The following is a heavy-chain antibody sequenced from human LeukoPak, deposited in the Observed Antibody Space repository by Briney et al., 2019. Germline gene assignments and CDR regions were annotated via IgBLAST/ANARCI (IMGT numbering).Heavy chain of an antibody. CDR3: ARGTVKWDLLLSHDY. J-gene: IGHJ4*02. D-gene: IGHD1-26*01. CDR2: INPNSGGT. CDR1: GYTFTGYY. V-gene: IGHV1-2*02. Sequence: ASVKVSCKASGYTFTGYYMHWVRQAPGQGLEWMGWINPNSGGTNYAQKFQGRVTMARDTSISTAYMELRSLRSDDTAVYYCARGTVKWDLLLSHDYWGQGTLVTVSS.